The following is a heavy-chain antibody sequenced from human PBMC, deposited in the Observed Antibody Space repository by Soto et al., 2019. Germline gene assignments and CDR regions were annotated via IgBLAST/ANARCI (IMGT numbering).Heavy chain of an antibody. J-gene: IGHJ4*02. V-gene: IGHV4-30-4*01. CDR2: IHYSGST. CDR3: ARSPKGLGNFDY. D-gene: IGHD3-10*01. CDR1: GDSISSNNNY. Sequence: SETLSLTCTVSGDSISSNNNYWSWIRQSPGKGLEWIAYIHYSGSTYYNSSLKSRVTMSVDTAKNQFSLKVSSVTAADTAVYYCARSPKGLGNFDYWGQGTLVTVSS.